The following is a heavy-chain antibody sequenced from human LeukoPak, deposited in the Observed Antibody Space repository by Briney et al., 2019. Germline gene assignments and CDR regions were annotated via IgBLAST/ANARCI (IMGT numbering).Heavy chain of an antibody. V-gene: IGHV4-59*01. CDR1: GGSISSYY. D-gene: IGHD1-26*01. J-gene: IGHJ4*02. Sequence: SETLSLTCTVSGGSISSYYWSWIRQPPGKGLEWIGYIYYSGSTNYNPSLKSRVTISVDTSKNQFSLQLSSVTAADTAVYYCARAPREYFDYWGQGTLVTVSS. CDR3: ARAPREYFDY. CDR2: IYYSGST.